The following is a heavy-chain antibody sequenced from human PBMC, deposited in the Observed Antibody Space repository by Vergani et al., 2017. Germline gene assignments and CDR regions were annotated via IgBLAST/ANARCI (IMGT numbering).Heavy chain of an antibody. CDR2: IYPADSDT. CDR3: ARHTTYTDS. Sequence: EVELVQSGPEMRTPGESLKISCKGSEYSFGNYWIGWVRQMPGKGLEWMGIIYPADSDTRYRPTFQGQVTISAAKTLSTAFLQWESLKASATARYYCARHTTYTDSWGQGTLVTVSS. V-gene: IGHV5-51*01. CDR1: EYSFGNYW. J-gene: IGHJ4*02. D-gene: IGHD1-1*01.